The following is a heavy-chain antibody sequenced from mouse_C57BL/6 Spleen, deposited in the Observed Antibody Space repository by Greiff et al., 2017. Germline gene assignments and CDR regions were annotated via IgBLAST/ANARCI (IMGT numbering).Heavy chain of an antibody. V-gene: IGHV1-80*01. CDR1: GYAFSSYW. Sequence: QVQLQQSGAELVKPGASVKISCKASGYAFSSYWLNWVKQRPGKGLEWIGQIYPGDGDTNYNGKFKGKATLTADNSSSTAYMQLSSLTSEDSAVYYCARSGDGNSFDYWGQGTTLTVSS. D-gene: IGHD2-1*01. CDR3: ARSGDGNSFDY. J-gene: IGHJ2*01. CDR2: IYPGDGDT.